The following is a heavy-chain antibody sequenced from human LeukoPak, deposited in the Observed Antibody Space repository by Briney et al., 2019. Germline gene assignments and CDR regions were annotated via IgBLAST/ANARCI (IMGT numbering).Heavy chain of an antibody. D-gene: IGHD2-15*01. V-gene: IGHV1-69*06. Sequence: SVKVSCKASGGTFSSYAISWVRQAPGQGLEWMGRIIPIFGTANYAQKFQGRVTITADKSTSTAYMELSSLRSEDTAVYYCARDSDIVVAVAAPGDNWFDPWGQGTLVTVSS. J-gene: IGHJ5*02. CDR2: IIPIFGTA. CDR3: ARDSDIVVAVAAPGDNWFDP. CDR1: GGTFSSYA.